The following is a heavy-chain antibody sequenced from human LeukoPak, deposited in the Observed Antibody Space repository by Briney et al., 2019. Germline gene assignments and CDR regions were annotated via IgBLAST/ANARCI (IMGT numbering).Heavy chain of an antibody. CDR1: GGSFSGYY. D-gene: IGHD1-14*01. CDR2: INHSGST. V-gene: IGHV4-34*01. CDR3: ARGLKPVDY. J-gene: IGHJ4*02. Sequence: PSETLSLTCAVYGGSFSGYYWSWIRQPPGKGLEWIGEINHSGSTNYNPSLKSRVTISVDTSKNQFSLKLSSVTAADTAVYYCARGLKPVDYWGQGAPVTVSS.